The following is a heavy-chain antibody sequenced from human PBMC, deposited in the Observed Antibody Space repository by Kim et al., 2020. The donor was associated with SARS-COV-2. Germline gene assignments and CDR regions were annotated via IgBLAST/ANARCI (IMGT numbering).Heavy chain of an antibody. J-gene: IGHJ4*02. V-gene: IGHV4-34*01. CDR2: INHSGST. CDR3: ARLGATHSPPFFDY. CDR1: GGSFSGYY. D-gene: IGHD1-26*01. Sequence: SETLSLTCAVYGGSFSGYYWSWIRQPPGKGLEWIGEINHSGSTNYNPSLKSRVTISVDTSKNQFSLKLSSVTAADTAVYYCARLGATHSPPFFDYWGQGTLVTVSS.